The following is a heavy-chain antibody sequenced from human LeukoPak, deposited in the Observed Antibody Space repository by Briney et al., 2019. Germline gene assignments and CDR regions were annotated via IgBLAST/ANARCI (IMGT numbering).Heavy chain of an antibody. J-gene: IGHJ4*02. CDR3: ARAVELYYDNSGYYSDPYFDY. D-gene: IGHD3-22*01. CDR1: GDSIRRGYY. Sequence: KTSETLSLTCTVSGDSIRRGYYWGWIRQTPGKGLQWIGSIYHSGGTNYEPSLKSRVTISVDTSRNQFSLKMSSVTAADTAVFYCARAVELYYDNSGYYSDPYFDYWGQGTLVTVSS. CDR2: IYHSGGT. V-gene: IGHV4-38-2*02.